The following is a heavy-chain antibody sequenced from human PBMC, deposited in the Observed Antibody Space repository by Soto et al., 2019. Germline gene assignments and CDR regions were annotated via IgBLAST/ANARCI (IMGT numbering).Heavy chain of an antibody. CDR1: GGTFSSYA. D-gene: IGHD2-15*01. V-gene: IGHV1-69*06. CDR3: ATAHHRMVVAASDY. J-gene: IGHJ4*02. CDR2: IIPIFGTA. Sequence: QVQLVQSGAEVKKPGSSVKVSCKASGGTFSSYAISWVRQDPGQGLEWMGGIIPIFGTANYAQKFQGRGTITADKSTSTAYMELSSLRSEDTAVYYCATAHHRMVVAASDYWGQGARVTVSS.